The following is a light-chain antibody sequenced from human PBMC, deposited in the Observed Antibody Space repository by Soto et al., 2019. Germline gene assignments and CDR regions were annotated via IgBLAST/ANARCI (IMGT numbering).Light chain of an antibody. V-gene: IGKV3-15*01. CDR2: GAS. J-gene: IGKJ1*01. Sequence: IVLTQSPVTVSLSPGDRATLSRRASQSVSNNLAWYQQKPGQAPRLLIHGASTRATGIPARFSGSGSGTEFTLTISSLQSEDFAIYYCQRQSNWPRTFGQGTNVDIK. CDR3: QRQSNWPRT. CDR1: QSVSNN.